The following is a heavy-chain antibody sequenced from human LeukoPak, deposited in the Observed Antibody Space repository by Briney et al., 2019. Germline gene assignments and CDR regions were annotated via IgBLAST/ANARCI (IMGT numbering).Heavy chain of an antibody. J-gene: IGHJ5*02. V-gene: IGHV3-9*01. CDR3: AKDIEYSSSSNWFDP. CDR2: ISWNSGSI. CDR1: GFTFDDYA. Sequence: GGPLRLSCAASGFTFDDYAMHWVRQAPGKGLEWVSRISWNSGSIGYADSVKGRFTISRDNAKNSLYLQMNSLRAEDTALYYCAKDIEYSSSSNWFDPWGQGTLVTVSS. D-gene: IGHD6-6*01.